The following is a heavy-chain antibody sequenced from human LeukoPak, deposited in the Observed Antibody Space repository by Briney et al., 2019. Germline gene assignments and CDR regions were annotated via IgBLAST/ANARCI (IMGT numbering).Heavy chain of an antibody. CDR1: GFTFSSYA. V-gene: IGHV3-30-3*01. CDR3: AREWVYYGSGSFHLDP. J-gene: IGHJ5*02. Sequence: GGSLRLSCAASGFTFSSYAMHWVRQAPGKGLEWVAVISYDGSNKYYADSVKGRFTISRDNSKNTLYLQMNSLRAEDTAVYYCAREWVYYGSGSFHLDPWGQGTLVTVSS. CDR2: ISYDGSNK. D-gene: IGHD3-10*01.